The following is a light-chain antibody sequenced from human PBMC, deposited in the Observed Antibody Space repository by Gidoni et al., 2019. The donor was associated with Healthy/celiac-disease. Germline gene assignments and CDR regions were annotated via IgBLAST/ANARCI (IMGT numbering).Light chain of an antibody. CDR2: AAS. CDR1: QSISSY. V-gene: IGKV1-39*01. J-gene: IGKJ2*01. CDR3: QQSYSTPRT. Sequence: DIQMTQSPSSLSASVGDRVTITCRVSQSISSYLNWYQQKPGKAPKLLIYAASSLQSGVPLRFSGSGSGTDFTLTISSLQPEDFATYYCQQSYSTPRTFGQGTKLEIK.